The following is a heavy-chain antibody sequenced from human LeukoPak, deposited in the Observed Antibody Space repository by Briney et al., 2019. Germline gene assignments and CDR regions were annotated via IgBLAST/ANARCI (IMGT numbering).Heavy chain of an antibody. CDR2: IYTSGST. D-gene: IGHD3-3*01. CDR3: ARSLFLEWLPGFYYYMDV. CDR1: GGSISRYY. V-gene: IGHV4-4*09. J-gene: IGHJ6*03. Sequence: SETLSLTCTVSGGSISRYYWSWIRQPPGKGLEWVGYIYTSGSTNYNPSLKSRVTISVDTSKNQFSLKLSSVTAADTAVYYCARSLFLEWLPGFYYYMDVWGKGTTVTVSS.